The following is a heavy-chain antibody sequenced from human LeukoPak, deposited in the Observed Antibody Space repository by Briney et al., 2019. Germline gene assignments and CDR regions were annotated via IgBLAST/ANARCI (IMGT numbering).Heavy chain of an antibody. D-gene: IGHD3-10*01. CDR1: GFTFSSYG. V-gene: IGHV3-30*02. J-gene: IGHJ4*02. CDR2: IRYDGSNK. Sequence: PGGSLRLSCAASGFTFSSYGMHWVRQAPGKGLEWVAFIRYDGSNKYYADSVKGRFTISRDNSKNTLYLQMNSLRAEDTAVYYCAKDSRKDGSGSYMDYWGQGTLVTVSP. CDR3: AKDSRKDGSGSYMDY.